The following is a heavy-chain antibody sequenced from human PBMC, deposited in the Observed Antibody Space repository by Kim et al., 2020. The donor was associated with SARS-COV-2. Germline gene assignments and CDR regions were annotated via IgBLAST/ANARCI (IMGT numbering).Heavy chain of an antibody. CDR1: GGSVSSGSYY. CDR2: IYYSGST. D-gene: IGHD3-9*01. CDR3: ARTLPYYDILTGYPPNWFDP. Sequence: SETLSLTCTVSGGSVSSGSYYWSWIRQPPGKGLEWIGYIYYSGSTNYNPSLKSRVTISVDTSKNQFSLKLSSVTAADTAVYYCARTLPYYDILTGYPPNWFDPWGQGTLVTVSS. V-gene: IGHV4-61*01. J-gene: IGHJ5*02.